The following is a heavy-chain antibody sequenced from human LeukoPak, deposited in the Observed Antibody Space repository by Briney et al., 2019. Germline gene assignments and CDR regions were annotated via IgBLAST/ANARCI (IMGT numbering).Heavy chain of an antibody. CDR3: ARDGVTTSGFVFDY. Sequence: SETLSLTCTVSGGSISSGDYYWSWIRQPPGKGLEWIGYIYYSGSTYYNPSLKSRVTISVDTSKNQFSLKLSSVTAADTAAYYCARDGVTTSGFVFDYWGQGTLVTVSS. J-gene: IGHJ4*02. V-gene: IGHV4-30-4*01. CDR2: IYYSGST. CDR1: GGSISSGDYY. D-gene: IGHD4-17*01.